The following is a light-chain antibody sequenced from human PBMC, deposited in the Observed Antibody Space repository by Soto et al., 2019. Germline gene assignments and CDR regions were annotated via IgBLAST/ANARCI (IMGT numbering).Light chain of an antibody. Sequence: QSALTQPASVSGSPGQSITISCTGTSSDVGGSNYVSWYQPHPGKAPKLLIYEVSNRPSGVSNRFSGSKSGNTASLTISGRQAEHYADYYCSSYTSSSTRVFGGGTELTVL. CDR2: EVS. CDR3: SSYTSSSTRV. V-gene: IGLV2-14*01. J-gene: IGLJ3*02. CDR1: SSDVGGSNY.